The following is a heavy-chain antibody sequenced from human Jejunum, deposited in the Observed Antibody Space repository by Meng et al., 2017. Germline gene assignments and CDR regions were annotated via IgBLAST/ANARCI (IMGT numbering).Heavy chain of an antibody. CDR2: IFHGGST. V-gene: IGHV4-4*02. Sequence: QGLLQGWGPGLVKPSVTLSLTCAVSGVSISSSHWWSWVRQPPGKGLEWIGEIFHGGSTNYNSSLKSRVSISVDKSKNQFSLELSSVTAADTAVYYCSNYVWGSRPTGVLSWGQGTLVTVSS. D-gene: IGHD3-16*01. CDR3: SNYVWGSRPTGVLS. J-gene: IGHJ5*02. CDR1: GVSISSSHW.